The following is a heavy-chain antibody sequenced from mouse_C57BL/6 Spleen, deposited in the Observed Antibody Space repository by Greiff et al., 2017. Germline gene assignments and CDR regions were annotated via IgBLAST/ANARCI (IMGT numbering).Heavy chain of an antibody. CDR2: INYDGSST. D-gene: IGHD1-1*01. Sequence: EVQRVESEGGLVQPGSSMKLSCTASGFTFSDYYMAWVRQVPEKGLEWVANINYDGSSTYYLDSLKSRFIISRDNAKNILYLQMSSLKSEDTATYYCARIEIGSSPWFAYWGQGTLVTVSA. J-gene: IGHJ3*01. CDR3: ARIEIGSSPWFAY. V-gene: IGHV5-16*01. CDR1: GFTFSDYY.